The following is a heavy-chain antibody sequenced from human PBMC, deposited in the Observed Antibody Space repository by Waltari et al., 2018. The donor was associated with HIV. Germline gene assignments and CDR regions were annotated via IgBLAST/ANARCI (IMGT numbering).Heavy chain of an antibody. CDR1: GGSFSGYY. CDR3: ARAQNCGGDCYGGYYCDY. V-gene: IGHV4-34*01. Sequence: QVQLQQWGAGLLKPSETLSLTCAVYGGSFSGYYWSWIRQPPGKGLEWIGEINHSGSTNYNPSLKSRVTISVDTSKNQFSLKLSSVTAADTAVYYCARAQNCGGDCYGGYYCDYWGQGTLVTVSS. J-gene: IGHJ4*02. CDR2: INHSGST. D-gene: IGHD2-21*01.